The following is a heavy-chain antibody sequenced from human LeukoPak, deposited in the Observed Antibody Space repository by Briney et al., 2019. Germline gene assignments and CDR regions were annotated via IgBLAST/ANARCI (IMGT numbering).Heavy chain of an antibody. CDR1: GFTFSSYA. CDR2: ISGSGGST. D-gene: IGHD3-10*01. J-gene: IGHJ4*02. V-gene: IGHV3-23*01. CDR3: AKARDYYGSGSYYYLDY. Sequence: GGSLRLSCAASGFTFSSYAMSWVRQAPGKGLEWVSAISGSGGSTYYADSVKGRFTISRDNSKNTLYLQMNSLRAEDTAVYYCAKARDYYGSGSYYYLDYWGQGTLVTVSS.